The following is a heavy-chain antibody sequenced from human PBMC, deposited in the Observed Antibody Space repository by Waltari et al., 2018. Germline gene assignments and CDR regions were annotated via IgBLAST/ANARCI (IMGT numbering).Heavy chain of an antibody. V-gene: IGHV1-18*01. Sequence: QVQLVQSGAEVKKPGASVKVSCKASGYTFTSYGISWVRQAPGQGLEWMGWISAYNGNTNYAQKLQGRVTMTTDTSTSTAYMELRSLRSDDTAVYYCARTGDIYCSSTSCYNYYYMDVWGKGTTVTVSS. J-gene: IGHJ6*03. CDR2: ISAYNGNT. CDR1: GYTFTSYG. CDR3: ARTGDIYCSSTSCYNYYYMDV. D-gene: IGHD2-2*02.